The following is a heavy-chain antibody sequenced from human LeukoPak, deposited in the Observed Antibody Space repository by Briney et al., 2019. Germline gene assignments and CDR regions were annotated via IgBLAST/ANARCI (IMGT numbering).Heavy chain of an antibody. CDR2: IYLYGTT. V-gene: IGHV4-4*02. J-gene: IGHJ6*02. D-gene: IGHD1/OR15-1a*01. CDR3: ARQKREQQGRDYYLNGLDV. CDR1: IGSISSSKW. Sequence: SETLSLTCSVSIGSISSSKWWSWVRQSPVKGLEWIGEIYLYGTTNYNPSFTSRVTMSVDRSRNQFSLKLTSVTAADTAVYYCARQKREQQGRDYYLNGLDVWGPGTTVIVSS.